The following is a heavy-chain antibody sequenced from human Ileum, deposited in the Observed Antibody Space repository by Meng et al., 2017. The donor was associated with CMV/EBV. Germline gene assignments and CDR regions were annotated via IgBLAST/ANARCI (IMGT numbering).Heavy chain of an antibody. J-gene: IGHJ4*02. D-gene: IGHD6-6*01. CDR3: AREGSSSGTHYFDY. CDR1: DSVSSNSAA. CDR2: TYYRSKWYN. Sequence: DSVSSNSAAWNWIRQSPSRGLEWLGRTYYRSKWYNDYAVSVKSRITINPDTSKNQFSLQLNSVTPEDTAVYYCAREGSSSGTHYFDYWGQGTLVTVSS. V-gene: IGHV6-1*01.